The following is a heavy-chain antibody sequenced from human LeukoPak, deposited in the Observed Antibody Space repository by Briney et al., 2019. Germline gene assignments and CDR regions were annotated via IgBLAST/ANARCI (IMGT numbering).Heavy chain of an antibody. D-gene: IGHD6-19*01. V-gene: IGHV3-53*01. J-gene: IGHJ4*02. CDR1: GFTVSSNY. Sequence: PGGSLRLSCAASGFTVSSNYMSWVRQAPGKGLEWVSVIYSGGSTYYADSVKGRFTISRDNSKNTLYLQMNSLRAEDTAVYYCARETVAGLQYYFDCWGQGTLVTVSS. CDR2: IYSGGST. CDR3: ARETVAGLQYYFDC.